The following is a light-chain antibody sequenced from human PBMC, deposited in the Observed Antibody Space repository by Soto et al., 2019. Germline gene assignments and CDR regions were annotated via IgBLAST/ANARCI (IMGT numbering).Light chain of an antibody. CDR1: QTIDNK. V-gene: IGKV3-15*01. Sequence: IVMTQSPATLSVSPGERATLSCRASQTIDNKLAWYQQRPGQAPRLLIYGASIRATGIPARFSGSWSWTDFTLTISGLQSEDFGVYYCQQYKDCRTFGQGTNVDIK. J-gene: IGKJ1*01. CDR2: GAS. CDR3: QQYKDCRT.